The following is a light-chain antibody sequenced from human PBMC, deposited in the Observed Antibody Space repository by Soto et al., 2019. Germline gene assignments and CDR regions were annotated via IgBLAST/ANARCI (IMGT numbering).Light chain of an antibody. Sequence: SYELTPPSSVSVSPGQTARITCSGDLLAETYGRWFQQRPGQAPVLLIYKNSERPSGIPERFAGSRSGTTVTLTITGAQVEEEADYYCYSAADNFVVFGAGTKLTVL. CDR1: LLAETY. CDR2: KNS. J-gene: IGLJ2*01. V-gene: IGLV3-27*01. CDR3: YSAADNFVV.